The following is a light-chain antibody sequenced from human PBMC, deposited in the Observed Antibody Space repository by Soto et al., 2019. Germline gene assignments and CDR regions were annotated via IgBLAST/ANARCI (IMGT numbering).Light chain of an antibody. J-gene: IGKJ4*01. V-gene: IGKV3-15*01. CDR3: QQYKTWPPLT. Sequence: EIVMTQSPATLSVSPGETATLSCRASQSVSYNLAWYQQKPGQGPRLLIYGAFTRATGIPARFSGSGSGTEFTLTISSLQSEDFEVYYCQQYKTWPPLTFGGGTKVEIK. CDR1: QSVSYN. CDR2: GAF.